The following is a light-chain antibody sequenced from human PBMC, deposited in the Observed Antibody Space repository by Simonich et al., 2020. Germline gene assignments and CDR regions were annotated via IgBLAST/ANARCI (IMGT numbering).Light chain of an antibody. CDR3: SAYTSSSTLV. CDR1: SRAVGGYNY. Sequence: QSALTPPASVSGSPGQSITISCTGTSRAVGGYNYVSWYQQHPGKAPNLLMYDVSKRPSGVSNRFSGSNSGNTASLTISGLQAEDEADYYCSAYTSSSTLVFGGGTKLTVL. CDR2: DVS. V-gene: IGLV2-14*01. J-gene: IGLJ3*02.